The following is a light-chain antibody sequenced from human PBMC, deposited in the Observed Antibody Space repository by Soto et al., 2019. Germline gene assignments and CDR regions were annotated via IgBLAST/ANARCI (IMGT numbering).Light chain of an antibody. Sequence: DIQMTQSPSSLSASVGGRVTITCRASQSISSYLSWYQQRPGKAPHLLIYGASTLQSGVPSRFGGSGSGSDFTLSISSLPPEDFETYYCQQGYSTPPTFGGGTKVEIK. V-gene: IGKV1-39*01. CDR2: GAS. CDR3: QQGYSTPPT. J-gene: IGKJ4*01. CDR1: QSISSY.